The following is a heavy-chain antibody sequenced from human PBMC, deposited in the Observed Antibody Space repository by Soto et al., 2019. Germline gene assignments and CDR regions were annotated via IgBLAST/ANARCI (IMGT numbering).Heavy chain of an antibody. CDR2: MSHSGGT. D-gene: IGHD1-1*01. CDR1: GGFVSSGNYY. V-gene: IGHV4-34*01. Sequence: QEQLQQWGAGLLKPSETLSLTCAVYGGFVSSGNYYWSWIRQPLGKGLEWIGEMSHSGGTHFNPSLKSRVTISVDTSKNQISLKMSSVTAADTALYYCARVERGTATTVVDAFDIWGPGTMVTVSS. J-gene: IGHJ3*02. CDR3: ARVERGTATTVVDAFDI.